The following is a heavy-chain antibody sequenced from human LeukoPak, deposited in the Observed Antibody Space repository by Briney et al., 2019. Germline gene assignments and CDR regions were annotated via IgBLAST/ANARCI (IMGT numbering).Heavy chain of an antibody. Sequence: ASVKVSCKASGYTFTGYYMHWVRQAPGQGLEWMGWINPNSGGTNYAQKFQGWVTMTRNTSISTAYMELSRLRSDDTAVYYCARGDSGYDPNPGQYYYYGMDVWGQGTTVTVSS. J-gene: IGHJ6*02. V-gene: IGHV1-2*04. CDR2: INPNSGGT. CDR1: GYTFTGYY. CDR3: ARGDSGYDPNPGQYYYYGMDV. D-gene: IGHD5-12*01.